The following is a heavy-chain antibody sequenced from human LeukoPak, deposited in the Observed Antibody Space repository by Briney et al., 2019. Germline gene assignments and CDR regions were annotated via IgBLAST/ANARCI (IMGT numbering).Heavy chain of an antibody. CDR1: GFTFGSYW. CDR3: ARSYFDNSNWGDALDI. J-gene: IGHJ3*02. CDR2: IKQDGSET. V-gene: IGHV3-7*01. Sequence: GGSLRLSCAASGFTFGSYWMSWVRQAPGKGLEWVANIKQDGSETFYVDSVKGRFTISRDNARNTLYLQMNSLRADDTAVFYCARSYFDNSNWGDALDIWGQGTLVTVSS. D-gene: IGHD7-27*01.